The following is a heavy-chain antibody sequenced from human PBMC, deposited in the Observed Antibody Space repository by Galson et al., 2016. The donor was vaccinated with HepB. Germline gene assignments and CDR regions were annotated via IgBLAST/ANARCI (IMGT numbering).Heavy chain of an antibody. CDR2: TYYRSKWFY. V-gene: IGHV6-1*01. Sequence: CAISGDSVSSNNAGWNWIRQSPSRGLEWLGRTYYRSKWFYDYAESVKSRITIKPDTTKNQFSLQLNSVTVEDTAVYYCTTPGGDYVWGTYRHWGQGTLVTVSS. J-gene: IGHJ4*02. CDR3: TTPGGDYVWGTYRH. D-gene: IGHD3-16*01. CDR1: GDSVSSNNAG.